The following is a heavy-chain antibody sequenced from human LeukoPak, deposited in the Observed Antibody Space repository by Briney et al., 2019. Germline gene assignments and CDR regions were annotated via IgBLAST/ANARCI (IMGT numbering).Heavy chain of an antibody. V-gene: IGHV3-7*01. CDR3: ASGAAGTGAFNF. D-gene: IGHD3-16*01. CDR2: IKGGGSEK. J-gene: IGHJ3*01. Sequence: PGGSLRLSCAASGLSFSSYWMTWARQAPGRGREWVANIKGGGSEKYYVASVKGRFNIARDKAKNSVYLQMNSLRAEDTAVYYCASGAAGTGAFNFWGQGTMVTVSS. CDR1: GLSFSSYW.